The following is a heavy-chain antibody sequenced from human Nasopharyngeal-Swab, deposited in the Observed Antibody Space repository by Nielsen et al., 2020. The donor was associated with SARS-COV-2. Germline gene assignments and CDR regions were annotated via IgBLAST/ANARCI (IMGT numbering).Heavy chain of an antibody. CDR1: GFTFSSYS. CDR3: ARDLGDDAFDI. CDR2: ISSSSSTI. J-gene: IGHJ3*02. V-gene: IGHV3-48*04. D-gene: IGHD3-16*01. Sequence: GGPLRPSCAASGFTFSSYSMNWVRQAPGKGLEWVSYISSSSSTIYYADSVKGRFTISRDNAKNSLYLQMNSLRAEDTAVYYCARDLGDDAFDIWGQGTMVTVSS.